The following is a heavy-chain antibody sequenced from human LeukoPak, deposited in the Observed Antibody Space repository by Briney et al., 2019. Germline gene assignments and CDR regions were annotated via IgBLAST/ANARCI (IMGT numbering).Heavy chain of an antibody. J-gene: IGHJ4*02. V-gene: IGHV3-30-3*01. D-gene: IGHD5-24*01. Sequence: GRSLRLSCAASGFTFSSYAMHWVRQAPGKGLEWVAVISYDGSNKYYADSVKGRFTISRDNSKNTLYLQMNSLRAEDTAVYYCARDGPRDGYNFDYWGQGTLVTVSS. CDR1: GFTFSSYA. CDR2: ISYDGSNK. CDR3: ARDGPRDGYNFDY.